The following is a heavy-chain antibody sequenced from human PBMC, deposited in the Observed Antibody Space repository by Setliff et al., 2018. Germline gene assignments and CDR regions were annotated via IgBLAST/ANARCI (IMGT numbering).Heavy chain of an antibody. Sequence: GGSLRLSCAASGFTFSSSSMTWVRQAPGKRLEWVSAINGGGTATYYADSVKGRFTISRDNSKNTLYLQMYSLRAEDTAVYYCAKYTRVVTTTCFDYWGQGTLVTVSS. J-gene: IGHJ4*02. CDR1: GFTFSSSS. V-gene: IGHV3-23*01. D-gene: IGHD2-15*01. CDR2: INGGGTAT. CDR3: AKYTRVVTTTCFDY.